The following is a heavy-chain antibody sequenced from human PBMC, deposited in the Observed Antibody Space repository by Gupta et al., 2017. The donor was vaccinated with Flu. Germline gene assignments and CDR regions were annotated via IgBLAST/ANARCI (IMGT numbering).Heavy chain of an antibody. CDR1: GFTFSSYA. J-gene: IGHJ4*02. Sequence: EVQLLESGGGLVQPGGSLRLSCVASGFTFSSYAISWVRQAPGKGLEWVSGISESGTFTRYADSVRGRFTISRDQPKNTVYLQMNSLRVEDTAVYYCAKYTVTIAPDYWGQGTLVTVSS. CDR2: ISESGTFT. CDR3: AKYTVTIAPDY. D-gene: IGHD4-17*01. V-gene: IGHV3-23*01.